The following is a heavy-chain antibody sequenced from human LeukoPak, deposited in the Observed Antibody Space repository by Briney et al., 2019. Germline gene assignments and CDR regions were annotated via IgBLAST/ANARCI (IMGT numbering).Heavy chain of an antibody. CDR2: ISSSSSNI. J-gene: IGHJ4*02. D-gene: IGHD6-19*01. CDR3: ARVGRSGWTVDY. CDR1: GFSFGSYA. Sequence: GGSLRLSCVASGFSFGSYAMDWVRQAPGKGLEWVSYISSSSSNIYHADSVKGRFTISRDNAKNSLHLQMNSLRAEDTAVYYCARVGRSGWTVDYWGQGTLVTVSS. V-gene: IGHV3-48*04.